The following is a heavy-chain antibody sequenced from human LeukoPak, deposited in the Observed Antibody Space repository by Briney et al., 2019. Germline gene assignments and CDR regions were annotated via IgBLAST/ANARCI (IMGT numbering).Heavy chain of an antibody. CDR3: AELGITMIGGV. CDR1: GFTFSSYS. CDR2: ISSSGSTI. J-gene: IGHJ6*04. D-gene: IGHD3-10*02. Sequence: GGSLRLSCAASGFTFSSYSMNWVRQAPGQGLEWVSYISSSGSTIYYADSVKGRFTISRDNAKNSLYLQMNSLRAEDTAVYYCAELGITMIGGVWGKGTTVTISS. V-gene: IGHV3-48*04.